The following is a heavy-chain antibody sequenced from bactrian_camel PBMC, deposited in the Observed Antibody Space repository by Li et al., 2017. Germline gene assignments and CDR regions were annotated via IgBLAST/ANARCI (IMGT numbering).Heavy chain of an antibody. CDR3: AADRRFVVPAGTYNY. D-gene: IGHD6*01. J-gene: IGHJ4*01. CDR2: IDRYGSI. CDR1: GDTGSMNA. Sequence: VQLVESGGDSVQTGGSLKLSCVASGDTGSMNAMGWFRQAPGKEREGVATIDRYGSISYALSVQGRFYISQNSAKNILYLQMESLKPEDTAVYYCAADRRFVVPAGTYNYWGQGTQVT. V-gene: IGHV3S53*01.